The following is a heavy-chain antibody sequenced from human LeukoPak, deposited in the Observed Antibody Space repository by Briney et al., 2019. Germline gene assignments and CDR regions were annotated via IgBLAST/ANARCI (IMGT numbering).Heavy chain of an antibody. CDR1: GFTFDGYA. Sequence: PGGSLRLSCAVSGFTFDGYAMYWCRQAPGKGLEWLSLISCDGGSTYYADSVKSRFTISRDNSKNSLYLQMNSLRAEDTALYYCAKDGTIDCSSTSCYGPLDYWGQGTLVTVSS. V-gene: IGHV3-43D*03. CDR2: ISCDGGST. J-gene: IGHJ4*02. D-gene: IGHD2-2*01. CDR3: AKDGTIDCSSTSCYGPLDY.